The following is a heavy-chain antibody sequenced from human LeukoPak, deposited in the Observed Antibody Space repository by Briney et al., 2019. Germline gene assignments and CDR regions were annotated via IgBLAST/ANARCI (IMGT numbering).Heavy chain of an antibody. J-gene: IGHJ6*02. Sequence: SVKVSCKASGYTFTSYGISWVRQAPGQGLEWMGRIIPILGIANYAQKFQGRVTITADKSTSTAYMELSSLRSEDTAVYYCAGPSEYSSSQRYGMDVWGQGTTVTVSS. CDR2: IIPILGIA. CDR3: AGPSEYSSSQRYGMDV. D-gene: IGHD6-13*01. CDR1: GYTFTSYG. V-gene: IGHV1-69*04.